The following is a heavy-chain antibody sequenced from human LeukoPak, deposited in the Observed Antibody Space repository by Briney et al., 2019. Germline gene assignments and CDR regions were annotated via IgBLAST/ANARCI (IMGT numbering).Heavy chain of an antibody. V-gene: IGHV3-30*18. CDR2: ISYVGSDK. CDR1: GFTLSSYG. Sequence: GGSLRLSCAASGFTLSSYGMHWVRQAPGKGLEWVAVISYVGSDKYYTDSVRGRFTISRDNSKTTLYLQMNSLRTEDTAVYYCAKGGEMGTIRGYFDYLGQGTLVTVSS. CDR3: AKGGEMGTIRGYFDY. D-gene: IGHD5-24*01. J-gene: IGHJ4*02.